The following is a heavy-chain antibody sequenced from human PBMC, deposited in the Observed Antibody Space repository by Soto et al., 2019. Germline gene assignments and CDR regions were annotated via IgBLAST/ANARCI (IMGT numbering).Heavy chain of an antibody. D-gene: IGHD5-12*01. J-gene: IGHJ6*02. V-gene: IGHV1-69*01. CDR1: GGTFSSYA. Sequence: QVQLVQSGAEVKKPGSSVKVSCKASGGTFSSYAISLVRQAPAYGRECLGGLIPIFGTANYAQKLQGRVTITAGESTSTAYMELSSLRSEDTAVYYCARVELFGYIAPYYYYGMDVWGQGTTVTVSS. CDR2: LIPIFGTA. CDR3: ARVELFGYIAPYYYYGMDV.